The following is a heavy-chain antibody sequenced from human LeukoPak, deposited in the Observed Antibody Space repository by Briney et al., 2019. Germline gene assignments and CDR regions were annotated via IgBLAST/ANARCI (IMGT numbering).Heavy chain of an antibody. V-gene: IGHV4-34*01. Sequence: PSETLSLTCAVSGGSFSGYYWSWIRQPPGKGLERIGEINHSGSTNYNPSLKSRVTISVDTSKNQFSLKLSSVTAADTAVYYCARAPRIAAAGIFDYWGQGTLVTVSS. D-gene: IGHD6-13*01. CDR1: GGSFSGYY. J-gene: IGHJ4*02. CDR2: INHSGST. CDR3: ARAPRIAAAGIFDY.